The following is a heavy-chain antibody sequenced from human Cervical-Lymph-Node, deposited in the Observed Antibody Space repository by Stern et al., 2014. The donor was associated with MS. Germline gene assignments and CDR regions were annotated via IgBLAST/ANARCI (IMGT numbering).Heavy chain of an antibody. CDR1: GFTVSSNY. D-gene: IGHD1-1*01. Sequence: EVQLVESGGSLIQPGGSLRLSCAASGFTVSSNYMTWVRQAPGKGLEWVSVIYSDGTTYYADPVRGRFTISRDNSKNTLYLQMNSLRAEDTAVYYCARVTTKSDYWGQGTLVTVSS. J-gene: IGHJ4*02. CDR3: ARVTTKSDY. CDR2: IYSDGTT. V-gene: IGHV3-53*01.